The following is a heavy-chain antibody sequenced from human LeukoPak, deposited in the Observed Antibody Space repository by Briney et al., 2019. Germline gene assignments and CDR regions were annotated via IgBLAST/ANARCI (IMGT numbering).Heavy chain of an antibody. CDR1: GDSISKYY. J-gene: IGHJ6*03. CDR3: ARPAVAASGDYHYMDV. D-gene: IGHD6-19*01. Sequence: PSETLSLTCTVSGDSISKYYWSWLRQPPGKALEWIGYIYYSGSTTYNPSLRSRVTISIDTSKNQFSLKLSPVTAADTAVYYCARPAVAASGDYHYMDVWGQGTTVTVSS. V-gene: IGHV4-59*08. CDR2: IYYSGST.